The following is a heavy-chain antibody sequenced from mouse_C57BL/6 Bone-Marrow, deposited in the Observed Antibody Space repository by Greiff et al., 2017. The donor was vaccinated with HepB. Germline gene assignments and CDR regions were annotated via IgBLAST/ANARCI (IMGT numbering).Heavy chain of an antibody. Sequence: VQLQQSGPELVKPGASVKMSCKASGYTFTDYYMNWVKQSHGKRLEWIGDINPYNGDTTYNQKFKGKATLTVDKSSSTAYMELNSLTSEDSAVYYCARRVYGKGGFDYWGEGTLVTVSA. J-gene: IGHJ3*01. CDR3: ARRVYGKGGFDY. CDR1: GYTFTDYY. V-gene: IGHV1-19*01. CDR2: INPYNGDT. D-gene: IGHD2-10*02.